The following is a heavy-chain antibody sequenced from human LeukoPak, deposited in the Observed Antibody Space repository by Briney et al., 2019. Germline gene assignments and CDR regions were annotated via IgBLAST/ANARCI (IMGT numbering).Heavy chain of an antibody. V-gene: IGHV4-34*01. Sequence: PSETLSLTCAVYGGSFSGYYWSWIRQPPGKGLEWIGEINHSGSTNYNPPLKSRVTISVDTSKNQFSLKLSSVTAADTAVYYCARHNYDILTGYGAFDIWGQGTMVTVSS. D-gene: IGHD3-9*01. J-gene: IGHJ3*02. CDR1: GGSFSGYY. CDR3: ARHNYDILTGYGAFDI. CDR2: INHSGST.